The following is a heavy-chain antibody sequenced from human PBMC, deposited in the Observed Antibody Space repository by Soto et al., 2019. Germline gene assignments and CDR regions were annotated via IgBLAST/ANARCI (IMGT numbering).Heavy chain of an antibody. J-gene: IGHJ4*02. D-gene: IGHD2-21*01. CDR2: IHYSGST. CDR1: GGSVNIGTYY. Sequence: QVQLQESGPGLVKPSETLSLTCTVPGGSVNIGTYYWSWTRQPPGKGLEWIGFIHYSGSTNYNPSLKGRVTMSVDTSKNQFSLKLTSVNTADTAIYYCTRGGDPYKTGHWGQGTLVTVSS. CDR3: TRGGDPYKTGH. V-gene: IGHV4-61*01.